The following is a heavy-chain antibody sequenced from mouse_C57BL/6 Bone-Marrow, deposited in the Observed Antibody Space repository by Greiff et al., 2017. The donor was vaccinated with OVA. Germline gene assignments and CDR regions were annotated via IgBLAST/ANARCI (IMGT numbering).Heavy chain of an antibody. Sequence: VQLHQSGAEFGRPGAPVKLSCTASGSNIKDYYMNWVTQRTEQGLEWIGRIDPEDGEIKYAPKFQGKATIAADTSSNTAYLQLSSLTSEDTAVYYCAFITTVVGAMDYWGQGTSVTVSS. CDR2: IDPEDGEI. J-gene: IGHJ4*01. V-gene: IGHV14-2*01. D-gene: IGHD1-1*01. CDR3: AFITTVVGAMDY. CDR1: GSNIKDYY.